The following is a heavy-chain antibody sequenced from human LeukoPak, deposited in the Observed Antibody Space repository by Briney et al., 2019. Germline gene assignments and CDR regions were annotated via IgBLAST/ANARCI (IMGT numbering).Heavy chain of an antibody. Sequence: GGSLRLSCAASGFTFSSYAMSWVRQAPGKGLEWASAISGSGGSTYYADSVKGRFTISRDNSKNTLYLQMNSLRAEDTAVYYCAKDHCSSTSCYIDYYGMDVWGQGTTVTVSS. J-gene: IGHJ6*02. CDR1: GFTFSSYA. V-gene: IGHV3-23*01. CDR2: ISGSGGST. CDR3: AKDHCSSTSCYIDYYGMDV. D-gene: IGHD2-2*02.